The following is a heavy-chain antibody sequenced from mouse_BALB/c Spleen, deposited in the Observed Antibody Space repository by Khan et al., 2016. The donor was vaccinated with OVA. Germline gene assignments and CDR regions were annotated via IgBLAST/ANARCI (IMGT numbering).Heavy chain of an antibody. CDR3: ARKNGSDFDY. Sequence: VQLQQSGPELVKPGASVKISCKASGYSFTGYFTNWVMQSHGKSLEWIGRINPHIGETLYNQKFKGKATLTVDESSRTAHMELRSLASEDSAVYYCARKNGSDFDYWGQGTTLTVSS. CDR2: INPHIGET. D-gene: IGHD1-1*01. CDR1: GYSFTGYF. V-gene: IGHV1-20*02. J-gene: IGHJ2*01.